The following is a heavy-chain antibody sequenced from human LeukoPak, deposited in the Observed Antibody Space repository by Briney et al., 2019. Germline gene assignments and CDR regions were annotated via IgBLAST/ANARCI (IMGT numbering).Heavy chain of an antibody. V-gene: IGHV1-2*02. CDR2: INPNSGGT. D-gene: IGHD6-25*01. CDR1: GYTFTGYY. CDR3: ARARRERLGAGAFDI. J-gene: IGHJ3*02. Sequence: ASVKVSCKASGYTFTGYYMHWVRQAPGQGLEWMGWINPNSGGTNYAQKFQGRVTMTRDTSISTAYMELSRLRSDDTAVYYCARARRERLGAGAFDIWGQGTMVTVSS.